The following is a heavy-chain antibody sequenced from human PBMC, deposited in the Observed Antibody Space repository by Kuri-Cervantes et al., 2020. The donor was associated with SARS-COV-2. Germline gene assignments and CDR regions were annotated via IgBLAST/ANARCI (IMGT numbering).Heavy chain of an antibody. J-gene: IGHJ5*02. D-gene: IGHD6-6*01. Sequence: ASVKVSCKASGYTFTGYYMHWVRQAPGQGLEWMGWINPNSGGTNYAQKFQGRVTMTRDMSISTAYMELSRLRSDDTAVYYCARGGRRYSSSQNKHNWFDPWGQGTLVTVSS. V-gene: IGHV1-2*02. CDR3: ARGGRRYSSSQNKHNWFDP. CDR1: GYTFTGYY. CDR2: INPNSGGT.